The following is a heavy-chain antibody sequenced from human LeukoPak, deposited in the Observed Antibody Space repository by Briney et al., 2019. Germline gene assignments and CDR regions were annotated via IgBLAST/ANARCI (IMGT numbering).Heavy chain of an antibody. J-gene: IGHJ4*02. D-gene: IGHD3-22*01. Sequence: GGSLRLSCAASGSTFSSYSMNWVRQAPGKGLEWVSSISSSSSYIYYADSVKGRFTISRDNAKNSLYLQMNSLRAEDTAVYYCARAGSSGYYYVLDYWGQGTLVTVSS. CDR1: GSTFSSYS. V-gene: IGHV3-21*01. CDR2: ISSSSSYI. CDR3: ARAGSSGYYYVLDY.